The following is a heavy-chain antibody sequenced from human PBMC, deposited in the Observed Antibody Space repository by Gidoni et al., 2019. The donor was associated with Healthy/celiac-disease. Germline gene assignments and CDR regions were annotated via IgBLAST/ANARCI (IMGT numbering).Heavy chain of an antibody. D-gene: IGHD3-3*01. CDR3: AKGFTIFGVVDRFQH. Sequence: EVQLLESGGGLVPPGGSLRLSFAASGFTFSSYAISWVRQAPGKGLEWVSAISGSGGSTYYADAVKGRFTISRDNSKNTRYLQMNSLRAEDTAVYYCAKGFTIFGVVDRFQHWGQGTLVTVSS. V-gene: IGHV3-23*01. J-gene: IGHJ1*01. CDR2: ISGSGGST. CDR1: GFTFSSYA.